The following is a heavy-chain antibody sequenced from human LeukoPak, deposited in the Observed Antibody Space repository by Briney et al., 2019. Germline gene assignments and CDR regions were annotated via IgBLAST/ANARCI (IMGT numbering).Heavy chain of an antibody. Sequence: PSETLSLTCTVSGGSISSSSYYWGWIRQPPGKGLEWIGSIYYSGSTCYNPSLKSRVTIQVDTSKNQFSLKLSSVTAADTAVYYCARGWVVAANTFDYWGQGTLVTVSS. CDR1: GGSISSSSYY. J-gene: IGHJ4*02. CDR3: ARGWVVAANTFDY. V-gene: IGHV4-39*07. D-gene: IGHD2-15*01. CDR2: IYYSGST.